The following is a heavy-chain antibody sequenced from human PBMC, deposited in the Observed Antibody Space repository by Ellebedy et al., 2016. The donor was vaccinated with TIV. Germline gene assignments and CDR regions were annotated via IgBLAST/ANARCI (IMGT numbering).Heavy chain of an antibody. CDR1: GYIFTNYY. J-gene: IGHJ6*02. D-gene: IGHD6-6*01. V-gene: IGHV1-46*01. Sequence: AASVKVSCKASGYIFTNYYMHWVRQAPGQGLEWMGVIDPNYGTTSYAQKFQGRVTMTSHTSTSTVYMRLSSLRSDDTAVYYCAREDLLSSSSSDHYGVDVWGQGTTVTVSS. CDR3: AREDLLSSSSSDHYGVDV. CDR2: IDPNYGTT.